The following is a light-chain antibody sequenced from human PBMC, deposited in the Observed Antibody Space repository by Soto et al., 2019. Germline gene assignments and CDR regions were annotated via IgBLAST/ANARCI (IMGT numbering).Light chain of an antibody. Sequence: AIQLTQSPSSLSASVGDRVTITCRASQGISSALAWYQQKPGKAPNLLIYDASSLQSGVPSRFSGSGSGTDFTLTISSLQHEDVATYYCQQFNSYPVTFGQGTKLEIK. CDR2: DAS. CDR3: QQFNSYPVT. CDR1: QGISSA. V-gene: IGKV1-13*02. J-gene: IGKJ2*01.